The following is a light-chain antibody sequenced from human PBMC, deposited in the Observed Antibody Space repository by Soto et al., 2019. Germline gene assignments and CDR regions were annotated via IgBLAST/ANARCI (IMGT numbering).Light chain of an antibody. V-gene: IGLV1-51*01. CDR3: ATWDGSLPGEV. J-gene: IGLJ2*01. CDR1: SSDVGGYNY. Sequence: QSALTQPASVSGSPGQSITISCTGTSSDVGGYNYVSWYQQHAGFAPKLIIYDNNKRPSGIPDRFSGSKSGTSGTLDITGLQTGDEADYYCATWDGSLPGEVFGVGTKVTVL. CDR2: DNN.